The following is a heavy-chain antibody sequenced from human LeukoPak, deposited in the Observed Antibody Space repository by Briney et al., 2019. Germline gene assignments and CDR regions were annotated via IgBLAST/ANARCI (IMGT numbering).Heavy chain of an antibody. V-gene: IGHV3-23*01. CDR3: AKEQSSLAAAGRGWFDP. J-gene: IGHJ5*02. D-gene: IGHD6-13*01. CDR1: GFTFSTYA. Sequence: GGSLRLSCAASGFTFSTYAMSWVRQAPGRGLEWVSAISGSGGSTYYADSVKGRFTISRDNSKNTLYLQMNSLRAEDTAVYCCAKEQSSLAAAGRGWFDPWGQGTLVTVSS. CDR2: ISGSGGST.